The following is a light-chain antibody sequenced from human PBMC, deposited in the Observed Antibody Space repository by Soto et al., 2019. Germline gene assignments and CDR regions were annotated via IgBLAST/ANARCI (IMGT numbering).Light chain of an antibody. Sequence: EIVMTHSPSTLSVSPGERATLSCRASQSVRDNLAWYQQKPGQAPRLLIYSASTRDTGIPARFSGSGSGTEFTLTISSLQSEDFALYFCQQSNNWPYTFGQGTQLEIK. CDR1: QSVRDN. J-gene: IGKJ2*01. CDR2: SAS. CDR3: QQSNNWPYT. V-gene: IGKV3-15*01.